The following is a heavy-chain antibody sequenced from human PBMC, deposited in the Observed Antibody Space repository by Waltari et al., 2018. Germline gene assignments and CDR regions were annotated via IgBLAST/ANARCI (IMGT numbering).Heavy chain of an antibody. CDR3: IKDLTPGGADH. D-gene: IGHD3-16*01. Sequence: EVQLVESGGGLVQPGRSLRLSCAASGFTSVYHGMPWVRQGPGKGLEWVSGIIWNTGVTGYADSVKGRFIISKDNAKKSLYLQMNSLRPEDTAFYYCIKDLTPGGADHWGQGTLVTVSS. V-gene: IGHV3-9*02. J-gene: IGHJ4*02. CDR1: GFTSVYHG. CDR2: IIWNTGVT.